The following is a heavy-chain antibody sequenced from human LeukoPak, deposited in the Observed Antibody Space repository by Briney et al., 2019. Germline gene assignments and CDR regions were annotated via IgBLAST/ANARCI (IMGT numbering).Heavy chain of an antibody. D-gene: IGHD3-22*01. CDR1: GFTFSSYW. Sequence: PGGSLRLPCAASGFTFSSYWMSWVRQAPGKGLEWVANIKQDGSEKYYVDSVKGRFTISRDNAKNSLYLQMNSLRAEDTAVYYCARVLVVVVNGFDYWGQGTLVTVSS. CDR2: IKQDGSEK. V-gene: IGHV3-7*01. CDR3: ARVLVVVVNGFDY. J-gene: IGHJ4*02.